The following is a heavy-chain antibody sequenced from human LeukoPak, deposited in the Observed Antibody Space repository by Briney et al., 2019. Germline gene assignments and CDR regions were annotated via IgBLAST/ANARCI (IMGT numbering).Heavy chain of an antibody. Sequence: PSETLSLTCTVSGGSISSYYWSWIRQPPGKGLEWIGYIYKSGSTHYNPSIKSRVTISVDTSKNQFSLKLSSVTAEDTAVYYCARYYYGSGSYYNVAYFDYWGQGTLVTVSS. J-gene: IGHJ4*02. CDR2: IYKSGST. V-gene: IGHV4-4*09. CDR3: ARYYYGSGSYYNVAYFDY. D-gene: IGHD3-10*01. CDR1: GGSISSYY.